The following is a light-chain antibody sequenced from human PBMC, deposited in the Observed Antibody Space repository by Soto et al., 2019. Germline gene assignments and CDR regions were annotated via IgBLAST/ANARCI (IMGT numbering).Light chain of an antibody. CDR1: QGLDRW. J-gene: IGKJ1*01. Sequence: DIQMTQSPSTVSASVGDRVTITCRASQGLDRWVAWNQQKPGKAPKSLIYDRSILEPGVPSRFSGSGSGTEFTLTTTGLQSNDFGINNCQQYAINPWRFAKGPKVEIK. CDR2: DRS. V-gene: IGKV1-5*01. CDR3: QQYAINPWR.